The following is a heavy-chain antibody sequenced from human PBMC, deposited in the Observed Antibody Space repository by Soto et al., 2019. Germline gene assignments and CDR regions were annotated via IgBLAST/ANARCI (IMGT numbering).Heavy chain of an antibody. J-gene: IGHJ4*02. CDR3: ARAGGWYVDY. CDR1: GDTFSSAA. CDR2: VIPISVTQ. V-gene: IGHV1-69*06. Sequence: SVKVSCKASGDTFSSAAISWVRQAPGQGLEWRGGVIPISVTQNSAQKFQGRVSIIPDTSASTEYMELSSLRSEDTAVYCCARAGGWYVDYWGQGTLVTVSS. D-gene: IGHD6-19*01.